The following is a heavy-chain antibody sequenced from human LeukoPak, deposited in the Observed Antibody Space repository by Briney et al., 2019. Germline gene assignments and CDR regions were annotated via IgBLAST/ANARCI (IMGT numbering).Heavy chain of an antibody. J-gene: IGHJ4*02. V-gene: IGHV1-2*02. Sequence: ASVKVSCKASGYTFTGYYMHWVRQAPGQGLEWMGWINPNSGGTNYAQKFQGRVTMTRDTSISTAYMELSRLRSDDTAVYYCALNTYYYGSGSYEDYWGQGTLVTVSS. D-gene: IGHD3-10*01. CDR1: GYTFTGYY. CDR3: ALNTYYYGSGSYEDY. CDR2: INPNSGGT.